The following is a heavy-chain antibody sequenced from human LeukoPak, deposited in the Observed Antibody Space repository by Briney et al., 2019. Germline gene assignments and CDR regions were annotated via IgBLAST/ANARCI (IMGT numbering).Heavy chain of an antibody. Sequence: GGSLRLSCAASGFTFSHYAMRWVRQAPGKGLEWLSEIGGGGDGAYHADSVKGRFTISRDNSKNTLYLQMNSLRAEDTAVHYCARDLGTGSWGQGTMVTVSS. V-gene: IGHV3-23*01. D-gene: IGHD1-26*01. CDR3: ARDLGTGS. CDR1: GFTFSHYA. CDR2: IGGGGDGA. J-gene: IGHJ3*01.